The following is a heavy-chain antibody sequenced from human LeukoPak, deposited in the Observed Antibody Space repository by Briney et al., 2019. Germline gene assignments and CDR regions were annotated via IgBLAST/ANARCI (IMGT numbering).Heavy chain of an antibody. D-gene: IGHD1-26*01. Sequence: GGALRLSCAAPGFTVSSNYMRWVRQAPGKGLEWVSFIYSDGSTYYAGSVKGRFTSSRDNSKNTLWLQMNSLRAEDTAVYFCAKTIVGSTYDAFDFWGQGTMVTVSS. CDR2: IYSDGST. J-gene: IGHJ3*01. V-gene: IGHV3-53*01. CDR1: GFTVSSNY. CDR3: AKTIVGSTYDAFDF.